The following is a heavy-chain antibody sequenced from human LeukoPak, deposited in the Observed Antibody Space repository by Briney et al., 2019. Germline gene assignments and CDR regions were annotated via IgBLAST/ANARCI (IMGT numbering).Heavy chain of an antibody. Sequence: GASLRLSCAASGFTFSSYAMSWVRQAPGKGLEWVSAISGSGGSTYYADSVKGRFTISRDNSKNTLYLQMNSLRAEDTAVYYCAKDLRDFWSGLWFDPWGQGTLVTVSS. J-gene: IGHJ5*02. V-gene: IGHV3-23*01. CDR3: AKDLRDFWSGLWFDP. D-gene: IGHD3-3*01. CDR1: GFTFSSYA. CDR2: ISGSGGST.